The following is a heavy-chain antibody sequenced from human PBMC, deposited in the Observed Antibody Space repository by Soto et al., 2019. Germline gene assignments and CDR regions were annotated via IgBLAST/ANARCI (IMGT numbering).Heavy chain of an antibody. CDR3: AKSSGSQNFFFGDY. V-gene: IGHV3-23*01. D-gene: IGHD1-26*01. CDR1: GFTFSSYA. J-gene: IGHJ4*02. CDR2: ISGSGGST. Sequence: EVQLLESGGGLVQPGGSLRLSCAASGFTFSSYAMSWVRQAPGKGLEWVSAISGSGGSTCYADSVKGRFTISRDNSKNTLYLQMNSLRAEDTAVYYCAKSSGSQNFFFGDYWGQGTLVTVSS.